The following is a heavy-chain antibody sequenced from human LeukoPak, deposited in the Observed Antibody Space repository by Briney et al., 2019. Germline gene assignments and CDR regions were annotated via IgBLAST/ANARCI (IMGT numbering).Heavy chain of an antibody. CDR2: INHSGST. CDR1: GGSFSGYY. J-gene: IGHJ4*02. V-gene: IGHV4-34*01. CDR3: ARHFGLWGLDY. D-gene: IGHD3-10*01. Sequence: PSETLSLTCAVYGGSFSGYYWSWIRQPPGKGLEWIGEINHSGSTNYNPSLKSRVTISVDTSKNQFSLKLSSVTAADTAVYYCARHFGLWGLDYWGQGTLVTVSS.